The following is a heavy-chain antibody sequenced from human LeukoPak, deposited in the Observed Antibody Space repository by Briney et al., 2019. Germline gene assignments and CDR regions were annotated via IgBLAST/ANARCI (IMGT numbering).Heavy chain of an antibody. CDR3: ARVRGGATEYYFDY. CDR2: ISAYNGNT. Sequence: ASVKVSCKASGYTFTSYGISWVRQAPGQGLEWMGWISAYNGNTNYAQKLQGRVTMTTDTSTSTAYMELRSLRSDDTAVYYCARVRGGATEYYFDYWGQGTLVTVSS. CDR1: GYTFTSYG. J-gene: IGHJ4*02. V-gene: IGHV1-18*01. D-gene: IGHD1-26*01.